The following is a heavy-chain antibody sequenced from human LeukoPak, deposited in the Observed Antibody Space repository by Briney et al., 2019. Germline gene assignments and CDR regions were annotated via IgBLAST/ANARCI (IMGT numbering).Heavy chain of an antibody. CDR2: IYYSGST. D-gene: IGHD3-10*01. CDR1: GGSISSYY. CDR3: ARSGRGSSAGFDY. V-gene: IGHV4-59*01. J-gene: IGHJ4*02. Sequence: SETLSLTCTVSGGSISSYYWSWIRQPPGKGLEWIGYIYYSGSTNYTPSLKSRITISVDTSRNQLSLKLNSVTAADTAVYYCARSGRGSSAGFDYWGQGTLVTVSS.